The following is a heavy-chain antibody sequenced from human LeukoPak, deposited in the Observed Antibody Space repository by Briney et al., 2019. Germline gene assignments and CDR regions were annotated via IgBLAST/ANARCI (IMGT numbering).Heavy chain of an antibody. J-gene: IGHJ4*02. CDR1: GGSFSGYY. V-gene: IGHV4-34*01. Sequence: SETLSLTCAVYGGSFSGYYWTWIRQPPGKGLEWIGEINHRGSTNYNPSLKSRVTISVDTSKNQFSLKVSYVTAADTAVYYCARRPLDSSGYSLGDYWNQGTLVTVSS. CDR3: ARRPLDSSGYSLGDY. CDR2: INHRGST. D-gene: IGHD3-22*01.